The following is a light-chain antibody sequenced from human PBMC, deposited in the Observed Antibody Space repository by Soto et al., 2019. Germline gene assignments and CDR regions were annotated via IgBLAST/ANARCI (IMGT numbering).Light chain of an antibody. Sequence: DIQITQSPCSLSASVVDTVTITCQASQDINKFLNWYQQKPGKAPKLLIYDVSNLETGVPSRFSGSGSETHFTLTINSLQPEDIATYYCQQYDNYDITFGQGTRLEIK. CDR1: QDINKF. J-gene: IGKJ5*01. CDR2: DVS. V-gene: IGKV1-33*01. CDR3: QQYDNYDIT.